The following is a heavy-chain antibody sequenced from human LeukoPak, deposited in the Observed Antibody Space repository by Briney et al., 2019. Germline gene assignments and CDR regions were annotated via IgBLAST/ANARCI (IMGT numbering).Heavy chain of an antibody. V-gene: IGHV4-38-2*01. Sequence: GSLRLSCAASGFTLSSYAMSWVRQAPGKGLEWIGSIYYSGSTYYNPSLKSRVTISVDTSKNQFSLKLSSVTAADTAVYYCARTAGYSSSWYSRTYYFDYWGQGTLVTVSS. D-gene: IGHD6-13*01. CDR3: ARTAGYSSSWYSRTYYFDY. CDR2: IYYSGST. CDR1: GFTLSSYA. J-gene: IGHJ4*02.